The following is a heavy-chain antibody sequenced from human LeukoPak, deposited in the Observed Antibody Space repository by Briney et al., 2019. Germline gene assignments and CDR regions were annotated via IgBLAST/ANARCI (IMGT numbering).Heavy chain of an antibody. CDR2: ISGSGGST. J-gene: IGHJ4*02. V-gene: IGHV3-23*01. Sequence: PGGSLRLSCVASGFTFSRHPMSWVRQAPGKGLEWVSAISGSGGSTYYADSVKGRFTISRDNSKNTLYLQMNSLRAEDTAVYYCAKPLHKKYDILTGYFFYWGQGTLVTVSS. CDR1: GFTFSRHP. CDR3: AKPLHKKYDILTGYFFY. D-gene: IGHD3-9*01.